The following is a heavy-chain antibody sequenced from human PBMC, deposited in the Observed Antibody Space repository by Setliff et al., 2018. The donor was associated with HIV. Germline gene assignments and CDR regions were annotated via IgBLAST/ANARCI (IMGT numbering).Heavy chain of an antibody. Sequence: RPGGSLRLSCAASGFTFDDHGMSWVRQVPGKGLEWVSGLNWIGGSTAYADSVKGRFTISRDNAKNSLYLQMNSLRAEDTALYYCARGRLLRYFDLDAFDIWGQGTMVTV. CDR3: ARGRLLRYFDLDAFDI. CDR2: LNWIGGST. CDR1: GFTFDDHG. V-gene: IGHV3-20*04. J-gene: IGHJ3*02. D-gene: IGHD3-9*01.